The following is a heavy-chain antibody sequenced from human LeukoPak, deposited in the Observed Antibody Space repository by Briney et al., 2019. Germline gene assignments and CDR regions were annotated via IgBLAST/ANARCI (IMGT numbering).Heavy chain of an antibody. Sequence: PGGSLRLSCAASGFTFSSDTMNWVRQAPGQGLEWVSSISSSSRNTHYADSVKGRFTISRDNAKNSLYLQMNSLRGEDTAVYYCVHGDTRDYWGQGTLVTVSS. CDR3: VHGDTRDY. CDR1: GFTFSSDT. V-gene: IGHV3-21*01. D-gene: IGHD3-10*01. J-gene: IGHJ4*02. CDR2: ISSSSRNT.